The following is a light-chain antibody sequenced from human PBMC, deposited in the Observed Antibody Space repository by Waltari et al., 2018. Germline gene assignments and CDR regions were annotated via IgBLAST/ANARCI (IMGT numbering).Light chain of an antibody. Sequence: EIVLTQSPGTLSLSPGERATLSCRASETIDSSYLAWYQQKLGQARRLLIFGDSSRAPGTAETLSGSGSGTEFTLTISRVEPEDFAMYFCQHYGASPITFGQGTRLEIK. J-gene: IGKJ5*01. CDR2: GDS. V-gene: IGKV3-20*01. CDR3: QHYGASPIT. CDR1: ETIDSSY.